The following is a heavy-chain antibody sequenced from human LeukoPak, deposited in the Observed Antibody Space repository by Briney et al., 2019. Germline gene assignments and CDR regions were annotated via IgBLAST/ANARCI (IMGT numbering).Heavy chain of an antibody. D-gene: IGHD2-21*02. CDR2: ISASGNT. Sequence: PGGSLRLSCAASGFTLSSYAMSWVRQGPGKGLEWVSAISASGNTYHADSVKGRFTISRDSSKNTLYLQMNSLRAEDTAVYYCAKWGCSGSDCYPFDYWGQGTLVTVSS. CDR3: AKWGCSGSDCYPFDY. CDR1: GFTLSSYA. V-gene: IGHV3-23*01. J-gene: IGHJ4*02.